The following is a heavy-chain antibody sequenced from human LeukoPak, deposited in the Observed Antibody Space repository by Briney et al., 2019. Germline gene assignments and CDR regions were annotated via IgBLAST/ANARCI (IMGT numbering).Heavy chain of an antibody. CDR2: IIPILGIA. J-gene: IGHJ4*02. Sequence: SVKVSCKASGGTFSSYAISWVRQAPGQGLEWMGRIIPILGIANYAQKFQGRVTVTADKSTSTAYMELSSLRFEDTAVYYCAREVRGYSYGIDYWGQGTLVTVSS. V-gene: IGHV1-69*04. D-gene: IGHD5-18*01. CDR1: GGTFSSYA. CDR3: AREVRGYSYGIDY.